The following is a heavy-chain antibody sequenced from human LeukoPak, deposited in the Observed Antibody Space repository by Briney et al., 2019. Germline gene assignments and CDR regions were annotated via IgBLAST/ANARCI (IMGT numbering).Heavy chain of an antibody. CDR3: ARYGHSPYFDD. V-gene: IGHV1-46*01. CDR1: GYIFTTYH. Sequence: ASVKVSCKASGYIFTTYHMHWVRQAPGQGLEWMGIINPSGGSTSYAQKFQGRVTMTRDMCTSTVYMELSSLRSEDTAVYYCARYGHSPYFDDWGQGTLVTVSS. CDR2: INPSGGST. D-gene: IGHD4-17*01. J-gene: IGHJ4*02.